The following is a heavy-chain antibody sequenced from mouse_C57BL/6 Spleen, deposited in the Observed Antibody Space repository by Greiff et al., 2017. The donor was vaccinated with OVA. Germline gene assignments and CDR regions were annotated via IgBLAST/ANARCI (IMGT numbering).Heavy chain of an antibody. CDR2: ISYSGST. V-gene: IGHV3-1*01. D-gene: IGHD2-3*01. J-gene: IGHJ3*01. CDR3: ARGGGVYDDYDEGFAY. CDR1: GYSITSGYD. Sequence: EVKVVESGPGMVKPSQSLSLTCTVTGYSITSGYDWHWIRHFPGNKLEWLGYISYSGSTNYNPSLKSRLSITHNTSKNHFFLKLNSVTTEDTATYYGARGGGVYDDYDEGFAYWGQGTLVTVSA.